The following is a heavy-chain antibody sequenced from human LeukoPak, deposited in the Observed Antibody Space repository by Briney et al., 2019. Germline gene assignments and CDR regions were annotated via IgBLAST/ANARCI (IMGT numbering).Heavy chain of an antibody. CDR3: ARVRSKYSFLDAFDI. D-gene: IGHD5-18*01. CDR2: IYYSGST. CDR1: GGSISSYY. J-gene: IGHJ3*02. V-gene: IGHV4-59*01. Sequence: SETLSLTCTASGGSISSYYWSWIRQPPGKGLEWIGYIYYSGSTNYNPSLKSRVTISVDTSKNQFSLKLSSVTAADTAVYYCARVRSKYSFLDAFDIWGQGTMVTVSS.